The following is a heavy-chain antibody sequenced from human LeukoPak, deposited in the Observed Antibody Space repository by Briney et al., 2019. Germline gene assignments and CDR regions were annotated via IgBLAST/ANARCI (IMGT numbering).Heavy chain of an antibody. CDR3: ASSSLSSSSVDY. V-gene: IGHV4-59*01. Sequence: NPSETLSLTCTVSGGSISSYYWSWIRQPPGKGLEWIGYIYYSGSTNYNPSLKSRVTISVDTSKNQFSLKLSSVTAADTAVYYCASSSLSSSSVDYWGQGTLVTVSS. CDR2: IYYSGST. CDR1: GGSISSYY. J-gene: IGHJ4*02. D-gene: IGHD6-6*01.